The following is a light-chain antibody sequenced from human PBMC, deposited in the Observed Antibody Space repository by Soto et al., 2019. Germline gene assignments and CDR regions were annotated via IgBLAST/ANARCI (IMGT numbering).Light chain of an antibody. CDR2: EGI. Sequence: TVVTQPASVSGSPGQSITISCTGTSSDIGTYNLVSWYQHYPGKAPKLMIYEGIKRPSGVSNRFSGSKSGNTAFLTISGLQAEDEADYYCCSYAGSGTDNYVFGSGTQLTV. CDR1: SSDIGTYNL. J-gene: IGLJ7*01. V-gene: IGLV2-23*01. CDR3: CSYAGSGTDNYV.